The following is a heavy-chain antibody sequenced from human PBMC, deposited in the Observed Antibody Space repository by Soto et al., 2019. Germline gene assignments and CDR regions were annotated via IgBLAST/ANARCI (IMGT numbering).Heavy chain of an antibody. D-gene: IGHD3-22*01. CDR3: ASSYDSSGRTKT. CDR1: GGSISSSSYY. CDR2: IYYSGST. J-gene: IGHJ5*02. Sequence: SETLSLTCTVSGGSISSSSYYWGWIRQHPGKGLEWIGYIYYSGSTYYNPSLKSRVTISVDTSKNQFSLKLSSVTAADTAVYYCASSYDSSGRTKTWGQGTLVTVSS. V-gene: IGHV4-31*03.